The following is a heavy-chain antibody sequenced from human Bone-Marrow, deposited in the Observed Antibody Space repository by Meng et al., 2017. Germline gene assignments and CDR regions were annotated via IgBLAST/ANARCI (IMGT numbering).Heavy chain of an antibody. CDR2: ISSSGSTI. D-gene: IGHD2-15*01. V-gene: IGHV3-11*04. J-gene: IGHJ6*02. Sequence: GESLKISCAASGFTFSDYYMSWIRQAPGKGLEWVSYISSSGSTIYYADSVKGRFTISRDNAKNSLYLQMNSLRAEDTAGYYCARDHCSGGSCYFYYGMDVWGQGTTVTVSS. CDR1: GFTFSDYY. CDR3: ARDHCSGGSCYFYYGMDV.